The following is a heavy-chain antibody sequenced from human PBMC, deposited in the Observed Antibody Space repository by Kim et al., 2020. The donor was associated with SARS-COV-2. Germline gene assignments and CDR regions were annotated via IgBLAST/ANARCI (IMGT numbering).Heavy chain of an antibody. J-gene: IGHJ4*02. V-gene: IGHV3-23*01. CDR1: GFTFSSYA. D-gene: IGHD6-19*01. CDR3: ASSNKGRWYSSGYRDY. Sequence: GGSLRLSCAASGFTFSSYAMSWVRQAPGKGLEWVSAISGSGGSTYYADSVKGRFTISRDNSKNTLYLQMNSLRAEDTAVYYCASSNKGRWYSSGYRDYWGQGTLVTVSS. CDR2: ISGSGGST.